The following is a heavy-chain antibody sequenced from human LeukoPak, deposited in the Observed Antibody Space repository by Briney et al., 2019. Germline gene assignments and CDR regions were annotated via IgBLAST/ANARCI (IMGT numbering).Heavy chain of an antibody. CDR2: IYYSGST. J-gene: IGHJ4*02. V-gene: IGHV4-59*01. Sequence: SETLSLTCTVSGGSISSYYWSWIRQPPGKGLEWIGYIYYSGSTNYNPSLKSRVTISVDTSKNQFSLKLSSVTAADTAVYYCARERRGAYYGSGSYWDYFDYWGQGTLVTVSS. D-gene: IGHD3-10*01. CDR3: ARERRGAYYGSGSYWDYFDY. CDR1: GGSISSYY.